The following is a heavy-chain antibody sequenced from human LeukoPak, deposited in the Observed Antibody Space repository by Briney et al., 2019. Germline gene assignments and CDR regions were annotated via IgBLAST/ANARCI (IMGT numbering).Heavy chain of an antibody. CDR3: ARILGATNSYYYYGMDV. CDR1: GYTFTSYG. D-gene: IGHD1-26*01. J-gene: IGHJ6*02. V-gene: IGHV1-18*01. CDR2: ISAYNGNT. Sequence: ASVKVSCKASGYTFTSYGISWVRQAPGRGLEWMGWISAYNGNTNYAQKLQGRVTMTTDTSTSTAYMELRSLRSDDTAVYYCARILGATNSYYYYGMDVWGQGTTVTVSS.